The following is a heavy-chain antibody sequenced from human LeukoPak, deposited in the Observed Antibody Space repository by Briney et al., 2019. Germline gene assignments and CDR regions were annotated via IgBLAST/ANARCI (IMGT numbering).Heavy chain of an antibody. CDR3: ALHPRGPSGTWVFDY. J-gene: IGHJ4*02. CDR2: ISGSGGST. V-gene: IGHV3-23*01. D-gene: IGHD1-26*01. CDR1: GFTFSSYA. Sequence: GGSLRLSCAASGFTFSSYAMSWVRQAPGKGLEWVSAISGSGGSTYYADSVKGRFTISRDNSKNTLYLQMNSLRAEDTAVYYCALHPRGPSGTWVFDYWGQGTLVTVSS.